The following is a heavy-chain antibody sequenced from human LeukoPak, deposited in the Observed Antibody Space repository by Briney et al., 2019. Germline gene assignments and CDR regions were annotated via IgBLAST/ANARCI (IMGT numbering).Heavy chain of an antibody. CDR3: ARDHRRPYSSSWYI. J-gene: IGHJ3*02. V-gene: IGHV3-43*01. Sequence: GGSLRLSCAASGFTFDDYTMHWVRQAPGKGLEWVSLISWDGGSTYYADSVKGRFTISRDNSKNTLYLQMNSLRAEDTAVYYCARDHRRPYSSSWYIWGQGTMVTVSS. CDR1: GFTFDDYT. D-gene: IGHD6-13*01. CDR2: ISWDGGST.